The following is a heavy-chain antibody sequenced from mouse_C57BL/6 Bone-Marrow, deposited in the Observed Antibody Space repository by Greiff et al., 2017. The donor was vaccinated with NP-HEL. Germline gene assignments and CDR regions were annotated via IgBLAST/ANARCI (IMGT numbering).Heavy chain of an antibody. CDR2: IYPGGGYT. D-gene: IGHD1-1*01. J-gene: IGHJ2*01. CDR3: ARLYYGSSLDY. V-gene: IGHV1-63*01. CDR1: GYTFTNYW. Sequence: VHLVESGAELVRPGPSVKMSCKASGYTFTNYWIGWAKQRPGHGLEWIGDIYPGGGYTNYNEKFKGKATLTADKSSSTAYMQFSSLTSEDSAIYYCARLYYGSSLDYWGQGTTLTVSS.